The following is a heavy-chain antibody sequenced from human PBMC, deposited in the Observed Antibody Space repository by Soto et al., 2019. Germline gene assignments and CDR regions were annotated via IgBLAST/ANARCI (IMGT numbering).Heavy chain of an antibody. J-gene: IGHJ3*02. Sequence: QVQLVQSGAEVKKPGSSVKVSCKASGGTFSTYDINWVRQAPGQGLEWMGVIIPIVGTANYAQKFQDRLTITADKFTNTSHMELSSLRSEDTAVYYCARVGAYDYESTGYSAAFDIWGQGTMVTVSS. CDR1: GGTFSTYD. CDR3: ARVGAYDYESTGYSAAFDI. V-gene: IGHV1-69*06. CDR2: IIPIVGTA. D-gene: IGHD3-22*01.